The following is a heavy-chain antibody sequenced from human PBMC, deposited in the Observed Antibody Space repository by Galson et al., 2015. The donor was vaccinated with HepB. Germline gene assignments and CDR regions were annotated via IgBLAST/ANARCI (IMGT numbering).Heavy chain of an antibody. D-gene: IGHD6-13*01. CDR1: GFTFSSYS. J-gene: IGHJ5*02. V-gene: IGHV3-21*01. Sequence: SLRLSCAASGFTFSSYSMNWVRQAPGKGLEWVSSISSSSSYIYYADSVKGRFTISRDNAKNSLYLQMNSLRAEDTAVYYCARGPSGFRAAAGTFWFDPWGQGTLVTVSS. CDR2: ISSSSSYI. CDR3: ARGPSGFRAAAGTFWFDP.